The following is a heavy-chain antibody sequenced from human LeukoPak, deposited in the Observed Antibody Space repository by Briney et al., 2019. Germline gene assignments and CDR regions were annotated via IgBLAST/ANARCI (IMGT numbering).Heavy chain of an antibody. V-gene: IGHV3-30*01. D-gene: IGHD2/OR15-2a*01. Sequence: EGSLRLSCAASGFTFSSYAMHWVRQAPGKGLEWVAVISYDGSNKYYADSVKGRFTISRDNSKNTLYLQMNSLRAEDTAVYYCARIAGEGFYDYWGQGTLVTVSS. CDR1: GFTFSSYA. CDR3: ARIAGEGFYDY. CDR2: ISYDGSNK. J-gene: IGHJ4*02.